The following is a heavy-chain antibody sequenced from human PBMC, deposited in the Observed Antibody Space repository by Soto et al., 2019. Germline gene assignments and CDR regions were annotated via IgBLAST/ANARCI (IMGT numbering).Heavy chain of an antibody. V-gene: IGHV1-18*01. CDR3: ATSGSGGSPIHLDV. D-gene: IGHD2-15*01. CDR1: GYTFTSSG. J-gene: IGHJ6*04. Sequence: ASVKVSCKASGYTFTSSGTSWVRQAPGQGLEWMGWISAYNGNTNYAQKLQGRVTMTTDTSTSTAYMELRSLRSDDTAVYYCATSGSGGSPIHLDVWGKGTTVTVSS. CDR2: ISAYNGNT.